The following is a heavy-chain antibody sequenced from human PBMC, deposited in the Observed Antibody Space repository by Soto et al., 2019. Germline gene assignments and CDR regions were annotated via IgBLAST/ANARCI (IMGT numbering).Heavy chain of an antibody. J-gene: IGHJ4*02. D-gene: IGHD4-17*01. CDR1: GFTFSSYW. V-gene: IGHV3-7*01. CDR3: AREPGRPYGDYVDY. Sequence: GGSLRLSCAASGFTFSSYWMSWVRQAPGKGLEWVANIKQDGSEKYYVDSVKGRFTISRDNAKNSLYLQMNSLRAEDTAVYYCAREPGRPYGDYVDYWGQGTLVTVSS. CDR2: IKQDGSEK.